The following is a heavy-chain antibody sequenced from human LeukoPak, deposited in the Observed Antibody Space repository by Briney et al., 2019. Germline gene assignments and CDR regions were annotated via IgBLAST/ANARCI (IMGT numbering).Heavy chain of an antibody. CDR2: IYSGGST. Sequence: SGGSLRLSCAASGFTVSSNYMSWVRQAPGKGLEWVSVIYSGGSTYYADSVKGRFTISRDNSKNTLYLQMNSLRAEDTAVYYCARAMEDSSGWYMYYFDYWGQGTLVTVSS. D-gene: IGHD6-19*01. V-gene: IGHV3-53*01. CDR1: GFTVSSNY. J-gene: IGHJ4*02. CDR3: ARAMEDSSGWYMYYFDY.